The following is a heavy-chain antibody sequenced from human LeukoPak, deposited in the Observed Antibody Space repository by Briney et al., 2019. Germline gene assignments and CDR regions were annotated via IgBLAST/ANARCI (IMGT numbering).Heavy chain of an antibody. V-gene: IGHV4-59*01. CDR3: ARGQRYYYDSSGPYYFDY. D-gene: IGHD3-22*01. J-gene: IGHJ4*02. CDR2: IYYSGNT. CDR1: GGSISSYY. Sequence: SETLSLTCTVSGGSISSYYWSWIRQPPGKGLEWIGYIYYSGNTNYNPSLKSRVTISVDTSKNQFSLQLSSVTAADTAVYYCARGQRYYYDSSGPYYFDYWGQGTLVTVSS.